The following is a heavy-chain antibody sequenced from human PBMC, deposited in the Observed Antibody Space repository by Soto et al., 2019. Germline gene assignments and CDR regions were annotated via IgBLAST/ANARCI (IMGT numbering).Heavy chain of an antibody. CDR1: GYTFTGYY. CDR3: ARAGLPDDYGDYEGYYYGMDV. Sequence: GASVKVSCKASGYTFTGYYMHWVRQAPGQGLEWMGWINPNSGGTNYAQKFQGRVTMTRDTSISTAYMELSRLRSDDTAVYYCARAGLPDDYGDYEGYYYGMDVWGQGTTVTVSS. V-gene: IGHV1-2*02. CDR2: INPNSGGT. J-gene: IGHJ6*02. D-gene: IGHD4-17*01.